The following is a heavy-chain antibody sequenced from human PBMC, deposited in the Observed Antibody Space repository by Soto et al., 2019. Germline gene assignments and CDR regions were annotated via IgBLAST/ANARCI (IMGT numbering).Heavy chain of an antibody. CDR3: ARDRKDSGSPDAFDI. D-gene: IGHD1-26*01. J-gene: IGHJ3*02. CDR2: ISPSGGST. CDR1: GYTFSSYY. Sequence: ASVKVSCKASGYTFSSYYMHWVRQAPGQGLEWMGLISPSGGSTRYAQKFQGRVTMTRDTSTSTVYMELSSLRSEDTAVYYCARDRKDSGSPDAFDIWGQGTMVT. V-gene: IGHV1-46*01.